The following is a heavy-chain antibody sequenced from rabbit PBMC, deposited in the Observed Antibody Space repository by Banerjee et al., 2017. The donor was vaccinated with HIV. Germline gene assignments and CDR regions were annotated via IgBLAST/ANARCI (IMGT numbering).Heavy chain of an antibody. CDR1: GFSFSSSYY. Sequence: QEQLEESGGDLVKPEGSLTLTCTASGFSFSSSYYMCWVRQAPGKGLEWIACIYTGSSGSTYYASWAKGRFTISKTSSTTVTLQMTSLTAADTATYFCARGNYGFAGYPYALIDYFNLWGPGTLVTVS. D-gene: IGHD6-1*01. V-gene: IGHV1S45*01. CDR3: ARGNYGFAGYPYALIDYFNL. CDR2: IYTGSSGST. J-gene: IGHJ4*01.